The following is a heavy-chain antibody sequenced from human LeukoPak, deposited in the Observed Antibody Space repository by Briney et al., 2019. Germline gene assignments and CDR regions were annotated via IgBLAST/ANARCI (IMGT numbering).Heavy chain of an antibody. CDR3: ARGARGVVAATPGWYFDL. V-gene: IGHV4-30-2*01. D-gene: IGHD2-15*01. CDR1: GGSISSGGYS. J-gene: IGHJ2*01. CDR2: IYHSGST. Sequence: SQTLSLTCAVSGGSISSGGYSWSWIRQPPGKGLEWIGYIYHSGSTYYNPSLKSQVTISVDRSKNQFSLKLSSVTAADTAVYYCARGARGVVAATPGWYFDLWGRGTLVTVSS.